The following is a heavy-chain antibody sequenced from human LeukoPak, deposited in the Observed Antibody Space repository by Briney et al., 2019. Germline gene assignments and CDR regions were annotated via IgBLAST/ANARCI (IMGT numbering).Heavy chain of an antibody. J-gene: IGHJ4*02. V-gene: IGHV1-8*01. Sequence: GASVKVSCKASGYTFTSYDINWVRQATGQGLEWMGWMNPNSGNTGYAQKFQGRVTMTTDTSTSTAYMELRSLRSDDTAVYYCARDLGLWFGEYDWGQGTLVTVSS. CDR2: MNPNSGNT. CDR1: GYTFTSYD. D-gene: IGHD3-10*01. CDR3: ARDLGLWFGEYD.